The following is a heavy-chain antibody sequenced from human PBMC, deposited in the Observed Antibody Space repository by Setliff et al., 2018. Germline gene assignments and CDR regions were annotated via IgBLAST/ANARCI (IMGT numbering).Heavy chain of an antibody. CDR1: GASIRNFY. J-gene: IGHJ6*03. Sequence: TLSLTCNVSGASIRNFYWTWIRQPPGKGLEWIGYVHFTGSSNYNPSLKSRVTMSVDTSKNQFSLKLSSVTAADTAVYYCARVTGFLYMDVWGKGTTVTVSS. D-gene: IGHD3-3*01. CDR2: VHFTGSS. CDR3: ARVTGFLYMDV. V-gene: IGHV4-59*08.